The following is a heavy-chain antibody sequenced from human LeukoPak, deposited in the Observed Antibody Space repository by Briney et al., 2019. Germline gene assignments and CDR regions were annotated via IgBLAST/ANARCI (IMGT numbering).Heavy chain of an antibody. CDR2: IRYDGSNK. J-gene: IGHJ5*02. V-gene: IGHV3-30*02. D-gene: IGHD2-15*01. CDR3: ASCSGGSCYAFDL. CDR1: GFTFSSYG. Sequence: GGSLRLSCAASGFTFSSYGMHWVRQAPGKGLEWVAFIRYDGSNKYYADSVKGRFTISRDNSKNTLYLQMNSLRAEDTAVYYCASCSGGSCYAFDLWGQGTLVTVSS.